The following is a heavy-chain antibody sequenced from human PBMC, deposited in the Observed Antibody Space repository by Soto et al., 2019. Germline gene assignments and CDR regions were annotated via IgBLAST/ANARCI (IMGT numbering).Heavy chain of an antibody. V-gene: IGHV3-48*02. CDR2: ISSSSSTI. J-gene: IGHJ4*02. CDR3: ARDIHPTVTTVTAFDY. D-gene: IGHD4-4*01. CDR1: GFTFSSYS. Sequence: EVQLVESGGGLVQPGGSLRPSCAASGFTFSSYSMNWVRQAPGKGLEWVSYISSSSSTIYYADSVKGRFTISRDNAKNSLYLQMNSLRDEDTAVYYCARDIHPTVTTVTAFDYWGQGTLVTVSS.